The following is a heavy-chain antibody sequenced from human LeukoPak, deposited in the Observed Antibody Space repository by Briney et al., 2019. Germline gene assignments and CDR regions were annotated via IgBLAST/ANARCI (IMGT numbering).Heavy chain of an antibody. CDR2: IYHSGDT. J-gene: IGHJ4*02. CDR1: GYSISSGYY. V-gene: IGHV4-38-2*02. Sequence: SETLSLTCTVSGYSISSGYYWDWIRQPPGKGLEWIGNIYHSGDTYYNPSLKSRVTISVDTSKNQFSLKLSSVTAADTAVYYCASALSSAAAGIDYWGQGTLVTVSS. D-gene: IGHD6-13*01. CDR3: ASALSSAAAGIDY.